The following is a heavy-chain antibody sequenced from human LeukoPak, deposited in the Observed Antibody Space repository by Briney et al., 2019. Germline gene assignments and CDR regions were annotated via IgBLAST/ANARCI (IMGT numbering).Heavy chain of an antibody. CDR3: AREVGDDYNSYYFDY. D-gene: IGHD5-24*01. J-gene: IGHJ4*02. V-gene: IGHV3-74*01. CDR2: INRDGSST. CDR1: GFTFSSYW. Sequence: GGSLRLSCAASGFTFSSYWMHWVRQAPGKGLVWVSRINRDGSSTTYADSVKGRFTISRDNAKNTLYMQMNSLRAEDTAVYYCAREVGDDYNSYYFDYWGQGTLVTVSS.